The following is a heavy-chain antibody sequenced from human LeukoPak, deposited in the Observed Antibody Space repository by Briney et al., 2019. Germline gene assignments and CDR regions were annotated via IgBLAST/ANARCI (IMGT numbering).Heavy chain of an antibody. Sequence: SETLSLTCTVSGGPISSGGYYWSWIRQHPGKGLEWIGYIYYSGSTYYHPSLKSRISMSVDTSKSQFSLKLNSVTAADPAVYYCASMPPHGDPRDAGWGQGTLVTVSS. D-gene: IGHD4-17*01. CDR3: ASMPPHGDPRDAG. V-gene: IGHV4-31*03. CDR2: IYYSGST. CDR1: GGPISSGGYY. J-gene: IGHJ4*02.